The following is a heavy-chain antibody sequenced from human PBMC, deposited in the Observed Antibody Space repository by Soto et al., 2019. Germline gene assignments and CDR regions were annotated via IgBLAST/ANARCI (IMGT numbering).Heavy chain of an antibody. V-gene: IGHV1-46*01. CDR3: AREGRGWKPGDY. Sequence: QVQLVQSGAEVKKPGASVKVSCKASGYTFTSYYMHWVRQAPGQGLEWMGIINPSVGSASYAQKFQCRVTITRDTSTSTVYMELSSLRSEDTAVYYCAREGRGWKPGDYWGQGTLVTVSS. CDR2: INPSVGSA. D-gene: IGHD2-15*01. J-gene: IGHJ4*02. CDR1: GYTFTSYY.